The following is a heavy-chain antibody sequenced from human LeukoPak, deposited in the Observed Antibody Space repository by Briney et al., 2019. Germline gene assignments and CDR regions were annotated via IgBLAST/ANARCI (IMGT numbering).Heavy chain of an antibody. V-gene: IGHV3-30-3*01. D-gene: IGHD6-19*01. CDR3: ARGLKYSTGWYYFDY. CDR1: GFTFSDYV. CDR2: VSYDGSNQ. J-gene: IGHJ4*02. Sequence: GGSLRLSCAASGFTFSDYVMHWVRQAPGKGLEWVAVVSYDGSNQYYADSVKGRFTISRDNSKNTFYLQMNSLRAEDTAVYYCARGLKYSTGWYYFDYWGQGTLVTVSS.